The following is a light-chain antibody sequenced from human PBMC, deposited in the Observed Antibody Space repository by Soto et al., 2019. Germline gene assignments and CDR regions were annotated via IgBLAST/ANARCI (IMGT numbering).Light chain of an antibody. V-gene: IGLV2-11*01. CDR3: CSYAGSPRYV. CDR2: DVS. CDR1: SSDVGGYNY. J-gene: IGLJ1*01. Sequence: QSALTQPRSVSGAPGQSVTISCTGTSSDVGGYNYVSWYQQHPGKAPKVMIYDVSERPSGLPDRFSGSKSGNTASLTISGLQAEDEADSYCCSYAGSPRYVFGTGTKVTVL.